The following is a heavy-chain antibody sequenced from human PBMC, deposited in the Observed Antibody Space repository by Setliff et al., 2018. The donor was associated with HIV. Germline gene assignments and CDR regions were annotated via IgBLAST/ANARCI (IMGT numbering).Heavy chain of an antibody. CDR3: ARMHYGSGLASYFDY. CDR2: MHYAGTT. Sequence: PSETMSLTCNVSGACLTSGYYWAWIRQPPGKGLEWIASMHYAGTTEYNPSLKSLLIMSLDTSRNHFSRNLKSVTAADTAVYFCARMHYGSGLASYFDYWGQGTLVTVSS. V-gene: IGHV4-38-2*02. D-gene: IGHD3-10*01. J-gene: IGHJ4*02. CDR1: GACLTSGYY.